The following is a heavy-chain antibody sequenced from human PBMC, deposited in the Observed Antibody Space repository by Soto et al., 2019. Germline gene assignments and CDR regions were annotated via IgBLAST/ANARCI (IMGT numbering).Heavy chain of an antibody. Sequence: AASVKVSCKASGYTFTSYGISWVRQAPGQGLEWMGWISAYNGNTNYAQKLQGRVTMTTDTSTSTAYMELRSLRSDDTAVYYCARDLEVLWFGELLYYYYGMDVWG. CDR3: ARDLEVLWFGELLYYYYGMDV. D-gene: IGHD3-10*01. J-gene: IGHJ6*02. CDR2: ISAYNGNT. CDR1: GYTFTSYG. V-gene: IGHV1-18*01.